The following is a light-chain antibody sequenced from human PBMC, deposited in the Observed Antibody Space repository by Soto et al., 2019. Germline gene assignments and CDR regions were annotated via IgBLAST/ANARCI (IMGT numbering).Light chain of an antibody. CDR1: KIGSKS. V-gene: IGLV3-21*02. Sequence: SSELTQPPSVSVAPGQTATITCEGHKIGSKSVHWYQLRPGQAPVVVVYDDTDRPSGIPERFSGSNSGNTATLTITRVEAGDGADYYCQVRDSSNDYLVFGGGTKVTVL. CDR2: DDT. CDR3: QVRDSSNDYLV. J-gene: IGLJ3*02.